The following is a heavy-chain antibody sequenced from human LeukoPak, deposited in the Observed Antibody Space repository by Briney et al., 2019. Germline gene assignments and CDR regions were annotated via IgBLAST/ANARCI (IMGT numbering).Heavy chain of an antibody. CDR2: IYHSGST. CDR3: ARVTGSGWYFDY. CDR1: GGSISSGGYS. D-gene: IGHD6-19*01. J-gene: IGHJ4*02. V-gene: IGHV4-30-2*01. Sequence: SQTLSLTCAVSGGSISSGGYSWSWIRQPPGKGLEWIGYIYHSGSTYYNPSLKSRVTISVDRSKNQFSLKLSSVTAADTAVYYCARVTGSGWYFDYWGQGTLVTVSS.